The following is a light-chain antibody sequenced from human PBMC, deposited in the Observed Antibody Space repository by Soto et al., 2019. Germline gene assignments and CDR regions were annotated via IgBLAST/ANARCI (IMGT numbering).Light chain of an antibody. V-gene: IGLV2-8*01. Sequence: QSALTQPPSASGSPGQSVTISCTGTSSDVGANNYVSWYQQHAGKAPNLVISEVSKRPSGVPDRFSGSKSANTASLTVSGLQAEDEADYYCCSFGSSNTGVFGGGTQLTVL. CDR3: CSFGSSNTGV. CDR2: EVS. CDR1: SSDVGANNY. J-gene: IGLJ3*02.